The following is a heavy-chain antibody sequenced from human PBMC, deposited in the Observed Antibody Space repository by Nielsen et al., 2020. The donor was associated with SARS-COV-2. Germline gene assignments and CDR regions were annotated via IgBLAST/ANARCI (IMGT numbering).Heavy chain of an antibody. CDR3: AKEGVF. V-gene: IGHV3-23*03. J-gene: IGHJ4*02. Sequence: GESLKISCAASGFTFSSYAMSWVRQAPGKGLEWVSVIYSGGSSTCYADSVKGRFTISRDNSKNTLYLQMNSLRAEDTAVYYCAKEGVFRGQGTLVTVSS. D-gene: IGHD6-13*01. CDR1: GFTFSSYA. CDR2: IYSGGSST.